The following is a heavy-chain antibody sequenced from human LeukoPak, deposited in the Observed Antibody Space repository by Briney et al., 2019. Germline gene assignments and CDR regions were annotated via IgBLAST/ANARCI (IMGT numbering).Heavy chain of an antibody. V-gene: IGHV3-48*03. Sequence: GGSLRLSCAASGFTFSSYEMNWVRQAPGKGLEWVSYISSSGSTIYYADSVKGRFTISRDNSKNTLYLQMGSLRAEDMAVYYCARVKGVYYYMDVWGKGTTVTVSS. D-gene: IGHD3-10*01. CDR1: GFTFSSYE. CDR3: ARVKGVYYYMDV. CDR2: ISSSGSTI. J-gene: IGHJ6*03.